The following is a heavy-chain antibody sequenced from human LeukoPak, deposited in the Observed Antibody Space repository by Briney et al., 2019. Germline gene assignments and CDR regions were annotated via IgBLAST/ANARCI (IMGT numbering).Heavy chain of an antibody. J-gene: IGHJ5*02. D-gene: IGHD2-8*01. CDR2: IYHSGST. V-gene: IGHV4-38-2*02. CDR3: AAFYCSNGACSHNWFDP. Sequence: SETLSLTCTVSGYSISSGYYWGWIRQPPGKGLEWIGSIYHSGSTYYNPSLKSRVTISVDTSKNQFSLKLSSVTAADTAVYYCAAFYCSNGACSHNWFDPWGQGTLVIVS. CDR1: GYSISSGYY.